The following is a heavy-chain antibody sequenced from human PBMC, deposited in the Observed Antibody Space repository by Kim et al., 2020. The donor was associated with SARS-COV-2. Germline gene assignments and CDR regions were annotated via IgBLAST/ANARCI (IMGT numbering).Heavy chain of an antibody. CDR2: INPSGGTT. CDR3: ARESPPIVVVVAATGVFDY. Sequence: YDMHGVRQAPGQGLEWMGMINPSGGTTRYAQKFQGRVTMTRDTSTSTVYMELNSLKSGDTAVYYCARESPPIVVVVAATGVFDYWGQGTLAT. J-gene: IGHJ4*02. D-gene: IGHD2-15*01. V-gene: IGHV1-46*01. CDR1: YD.